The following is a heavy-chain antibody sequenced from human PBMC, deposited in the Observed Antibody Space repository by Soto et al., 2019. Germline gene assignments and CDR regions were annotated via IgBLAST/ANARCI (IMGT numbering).Heavy chain of an antibody. J-gene: IGHJ4*02. V-gene: IGHV4-39*01. CDR3: ATTLPYSSPDY. CDR1: GGSISSSPYY. CDR2: IYYSGIT. Sequence: PSETLSLTCTVSGGSISSSPYYWGWLRQPPGRGLEWIGSIYYSGITYYNPSLKSRVTISVDTSNNQFSLKLSSVTAADTAVFYCATTLPYSSPDYWGQGTLVTVS. D-gene: IGHD6-13*01.